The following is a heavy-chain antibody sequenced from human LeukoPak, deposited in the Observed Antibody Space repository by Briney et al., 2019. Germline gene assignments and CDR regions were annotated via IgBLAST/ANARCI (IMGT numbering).Heavy chain of an antibody. Sequence: SETLSLTCGVSGRSMTGYYWTWIRQPPGKGLEWIGYIYYSGSINYNPSLKSRLTISVDTSKNQFSLKLSSVTAADTAVYYCARLRGNYFPDYWGQGTLVTVSS. D-gene: IGHD4-11*01. V-gene: IGHV4-59*01. CDR2: IYYSGSI. CDR1: GRSMTGYY. CDR3: ARLRGNYFPDY. J-gene: IGHJ4*02.